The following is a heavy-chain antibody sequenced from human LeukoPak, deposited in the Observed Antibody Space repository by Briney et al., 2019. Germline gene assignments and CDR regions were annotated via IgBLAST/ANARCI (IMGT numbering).Heavy chain of an antibody. D-gene: IGHD3-16*02. CDR2: IYNSGST. J-gene: IGHJ4*02. CDR1: GGSISSYY. V-gene: IGHV4-59*01. Sequence: PSETLSLTRTVSGGSISSYYWSWIRHPPGKGLEWIGYIYNSGSTNYTPSLKSRVTISIDTSKNQFSLKLSSVTAADTAVYYCAREGGAISFIDYWGQGTLVTVSS. CDR3: AREGGAISFIDY.